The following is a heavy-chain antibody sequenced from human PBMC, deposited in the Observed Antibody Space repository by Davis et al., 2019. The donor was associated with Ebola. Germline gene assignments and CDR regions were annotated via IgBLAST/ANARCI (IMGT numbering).Heavy chain of an antibody. Sequence: GESLKISCAASGFTFSSYGMHWVRQAPGKGLEWVAVISYDGSNKYYADSVKGRFTISRDNSKNTLYLQMNSLRAEDTAVYYCARWGAYCSSTSCPPARAFDIWGQGTMVTVSS. D-gene: IGHD2-2*01. CDR2: ISYDGSNK. CDR1: GFTFSSYG. V-gene: IGHV3-30*03. CDR3: ARWGAYCSSTSCPPARAFDI. J-gene: IGHJ3*02.